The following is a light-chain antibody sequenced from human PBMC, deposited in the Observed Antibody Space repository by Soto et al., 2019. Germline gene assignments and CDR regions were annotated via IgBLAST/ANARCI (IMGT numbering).Light chain of an antibody. J-gene: IGKJ4*01. CDR3: QQYNSFPFT. Sequence: DIQMTQSPSSVSASVGDRVTITCRASQAISNYLAWFQQKPGKAPESLIYAASSLQSGVPSKFGGSGSGTDFTLTISSLQPEDFATYYCQQYNSFPFTFGGGTKVEIK. CDR1: QAISNY. V-gene: IGKV1-16*02. CDR2: AAS.